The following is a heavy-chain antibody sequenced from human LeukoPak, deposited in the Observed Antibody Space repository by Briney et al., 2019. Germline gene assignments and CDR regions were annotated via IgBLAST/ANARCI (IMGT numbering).Heavy chain of an antibody. D-gene: IGHD4-17*01. CDR3: ARDLINYGDYGITDY. V-gene: IGHV1-46*01. Sequence: GASVKVSCKASGGTFSNYAISWVRQAPGQGLEWRGIINPSGGSTSYAQKFQGRVTMTRDMSTSTVYMELSSLRSEDTAVYYCARDLINYGDYGITDYWGQGTLVTVSS. J-gene: IGHJ4*02. CDR2: INPSGGST. CDR1: GGTFSNYA.